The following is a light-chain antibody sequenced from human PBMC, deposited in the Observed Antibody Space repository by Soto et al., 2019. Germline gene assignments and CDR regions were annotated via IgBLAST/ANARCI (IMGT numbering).Light chain of an antibody. CDR3: QQYGSSPLT. V-gene: IGKV3-15*01. CDR1: QSVSSN. Sequence: EIVMAQSPATLSVSPGERATLSRRASQSVSSNLAWYQQKPGQAPRLLIYGASTRATGIPARFSGSGSGTEFTLSISRLEPEDFAVYYCQQYGSSPLTFGGGTRWIS. J-gene: IGKJ4*01. CDR2: GAS.